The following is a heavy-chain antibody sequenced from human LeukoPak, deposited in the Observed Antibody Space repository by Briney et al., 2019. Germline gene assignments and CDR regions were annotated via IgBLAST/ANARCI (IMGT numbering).Heavy chain of an antibody. CDR1: GFTFSSYW. V-gene: IGHV3-7*01. D-gene: IGHD1-26*01. Sequence: GGSLRLSCAASGFTFSSYWMSWVRQAPGKGLEWVANIKKDGREIYYVDSVKGRFTISRDNAKNSLYLQMNSLRAEDTAVYYCARDKQVGATYFDYWGQGTLVTVSS. CDR3: ARDKQVGATYFDY. J-gene: IGHJ4*02. CDR2: IKKDGREI.